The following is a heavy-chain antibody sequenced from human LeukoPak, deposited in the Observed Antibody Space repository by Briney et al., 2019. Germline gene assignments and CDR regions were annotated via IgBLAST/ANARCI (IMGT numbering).Heavy chain of an antibody. Sequence: SETLSLTCTVSGGSISSYYWSWIRQPAGKGLEWIGRIYTSGSTNYNPSLKSRVTTSVDTSKNQFSLKLSSVTAADTAVYYCARDQSSGWYSGWFDPWGQGTLVTVSS. J-gene: IGHJ5*02. CDR1: GGSISSYY. CDR2: IYTSGST. V-gene: IGHV4-4*07. D-gene: IGHD6-19*01. CDR3: ARDQSSGWYSGWFDP.